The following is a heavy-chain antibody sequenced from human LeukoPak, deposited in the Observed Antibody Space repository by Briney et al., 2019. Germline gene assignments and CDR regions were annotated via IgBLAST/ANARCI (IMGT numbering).Heavy chain of an antibody. D-gene: IGHD3-22*01. V-gene: IGHV4-59*01. CDR2: IDYGVST. Sequence: PSETLSLICTVACGSISIYYWSWIRQPPGKGLGWIGFIDYGVSTNYNPSLKGRVTISVAKSKNQLSLKLSSVTAAATAVYYCARQPYDSSGYYYVGSYYMDVWGKGTTVTVSS. CDR1: CGSISIYY. J-gene: IGHJ6*03. CDR3: ARQPYDSSGYYYVGSYYMDV.